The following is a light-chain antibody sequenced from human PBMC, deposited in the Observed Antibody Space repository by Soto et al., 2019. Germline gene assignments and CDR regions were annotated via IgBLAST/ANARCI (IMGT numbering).Light chain of an antibody. CDR1: QSVSSSY. V-gene: IGKV3-20*01. Sequence: EIVLTHSPGTLSLSPGERATLSCRASQSVSSSYLAWYQQRRGQAPRLLIYGASSRAAGISDRFSGSGSGTDFTLTISTLEPEDFAVYYCQQYVRSRTFGQGTKVDIK. J-gene: IGKJ1*01. CDR3: QQYVRSRT. CDR2: GAS.